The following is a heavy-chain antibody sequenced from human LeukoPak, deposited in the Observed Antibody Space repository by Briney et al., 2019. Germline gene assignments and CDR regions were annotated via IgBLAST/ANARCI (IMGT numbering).Heavy chain of an antibody. CDR3: AKVRHDSSGSYYMDV. CDR2: ISGSGGST. Sequence: PGGTLRLSCVASGFTFSTYGMSWVRQAPGKGLEWVSAISGSGGSTYYADSVKGRFTISRDNSKNTLYLQMNSLRAEDTAVYYCAKVRHDSSGSYYMDVWGKGTTVTVSS. J-gene: IGHJ6*03. D-gene: IGHD3-22*01. CDR1: GFTFSTYG. V-gene: IGHV3-23*01.